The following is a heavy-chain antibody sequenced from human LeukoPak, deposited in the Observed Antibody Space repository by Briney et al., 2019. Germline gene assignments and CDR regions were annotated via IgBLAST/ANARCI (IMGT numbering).Heavy chain of an antibody. Sequence: GGSLRLSCAASGFIFSSYAMHWVRQAPGKGLEWVAVISYDGSNKYYADSVKGRFTISRDNSRNTLYLQMNSLRSDDTAVYYCARVRGYGDYGWDWGQGTLVTVSS. CDR1: GFIFSSYA. D-gene: IGHD4-17*01. CDR3: ARVRGYGDYGWD. J-gene: IGHJ4*02. CDR2: ISYDGSNK. V-gene: IGHV3-30*04.